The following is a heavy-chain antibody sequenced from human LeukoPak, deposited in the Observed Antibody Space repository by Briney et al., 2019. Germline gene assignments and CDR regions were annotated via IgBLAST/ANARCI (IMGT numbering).Heavy chain of an antibody. Sequence: SETLSLTCTVSGDSISSYYWSWMRRPAGRGVEWIGRIYSSGITNYNTSLKSRVTRSVDTSKNQFSLKLSSVTTADTAVYYCARGAYDYVWGIYRAGYNWFDPWGQGTLVTVSS. CDR2: IYSSGIT. CDR1: GDSISSYY. D-gene: IGHD3-16*02. CDR3: ARGAYDYVWGIYRAGYNWFDP. J-gene: IGHJ5*02. V-gene: IGHV4-4*07.